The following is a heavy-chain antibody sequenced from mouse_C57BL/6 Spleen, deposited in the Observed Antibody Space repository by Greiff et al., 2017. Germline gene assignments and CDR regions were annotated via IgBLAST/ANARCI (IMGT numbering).Heavy chain of an antibody. CDR2: INYDGSST. J-gene: IGHJ2*01. V-gene: IGHV5-16*01. Sequence: EVMLVESEGGLVQPGSSMKLSCTASGFTFSDYYMAWVRQVPEKGLEWVANINYDGSSTYYLDSLKSRFIISRDNAKNILYLQMSSLKSEDTATXYCAREGADGYSYYFDYWGQGTTLTVSS. CDR3: AREGADGYSYYFDY. CDR1: GFTFSDYY. D-gene: IGHD2-3*01.